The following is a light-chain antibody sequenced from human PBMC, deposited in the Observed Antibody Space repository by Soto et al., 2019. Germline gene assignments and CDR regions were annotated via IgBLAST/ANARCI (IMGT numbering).Light chain of an antibody. CDR3: SSYTSSSTLV. CDR2: DVS. CDR1: SSDVGAYNY. J-gene: IGLJ2*01. Sequence: QSALTQPPSASGSPGQSVTISCTGTSSDVGAYNYVSWYQQHPGKAPKLMIYDVSNRPSGVSNRFSGSKSGNTASLTISGLQAEDEADYYCSSYTSSSTLVFGGGTKLTVL. V-gene: IGLV2-14*01.